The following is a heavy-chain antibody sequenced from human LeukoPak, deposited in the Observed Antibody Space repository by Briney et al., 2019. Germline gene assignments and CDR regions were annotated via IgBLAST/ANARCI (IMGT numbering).Heavy chain of an antibody. V-gene: IGHV1-2*02. J-gene: IGHJ3*02. Sequence: GASVKVSCKASGYTFTGYYMHWVRQAPGQGLEWMGWINANSGGTNYAQKLQGRVTMTRDTSISTAYMELSRLRSDDTAVYYCARIPVNLPRDAFDIWGQGTMVTVPS. CDR3: ARIPVNLPRDAFDI. CDR1: GYTFTGYY. D-gene: IGHD1-7*01. CDR2: INANSGGT.